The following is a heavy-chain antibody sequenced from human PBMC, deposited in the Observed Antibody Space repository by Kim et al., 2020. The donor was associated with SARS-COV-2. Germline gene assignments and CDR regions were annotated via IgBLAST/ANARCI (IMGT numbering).Heavy chain of an antibody. CDR3: AKIAVAGSKYYFDY. V-gene: IGHV3-48*03. Sequence: ADSVKGRFTISRDNAKNSLYLQMNSLRAEDTAVYYCAKIAVAGSKYYFDYWGQGTLVTVSS. D-gene: IGHD6-19*01. J-gene: IGHJ4*02.